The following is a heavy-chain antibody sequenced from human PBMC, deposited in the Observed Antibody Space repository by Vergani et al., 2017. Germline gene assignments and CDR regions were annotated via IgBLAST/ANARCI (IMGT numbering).Heavy chain of an antibody. CDR1: GGSISSYY. CDR3: ARAGDSSGYYYYFDY. Sequence: QVQLQESGPGLVKPSETLSLTCTVSGGSISSYYWSWIRQPPGKGLEWIGYIYYSGSTNYTPSLKSRVTISVDTSKNQFSLKLSSVTAADTAVYYCARAGDSSGYYYYFDYWGQGTLVTVSS. CDR2: IYYSGST. D-gene: IGHD3-22*01. J-gene: IGHJ4*02. V-gene: IGHV4-59*01.